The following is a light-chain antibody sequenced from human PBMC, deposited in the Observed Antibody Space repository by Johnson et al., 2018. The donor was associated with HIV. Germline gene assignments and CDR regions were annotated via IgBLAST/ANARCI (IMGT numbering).Light chain of an antibody. V-gene: IGLV1-51*02. Sequence: QSVLSQPPSVSAAPGQKVTITCSGSSSNIGNNYVSWYQQLPGTAPKLLIYENNKRPSGIPDRFSGSKSGTSATLGITGLQTGDKADYYCGTWDNSLNTGAVFGPGTKVTVL. CDR3: GTWDNSLNTGAV. CDR2: ENN. J-gene: IGLJ1*01. CDR1: SSNIGNNY.